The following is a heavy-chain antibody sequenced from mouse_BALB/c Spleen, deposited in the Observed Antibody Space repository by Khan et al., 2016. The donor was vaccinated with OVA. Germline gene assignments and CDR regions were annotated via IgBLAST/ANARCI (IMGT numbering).Heavy chain of an antibody. D-gene: IGHD2-14*01. Sequence: QVQLQQSGTEVVRPGASVKLSCKASGYTFSNYWINWVKQRPGQGLEWIGNIYPSDSYTNYNQNFKDKATLTVDKSSSTAYMQLSSPTSEDSAVYYCSREVRLHYYAMDYWGQGTSVTVSS. V-gene: IGHV1-69*02. CDR2: IYPSDSYT. CDR1: GYTFSNYW. CDR3: SREVRLHYYAMDY. J-gene: IGHJ4*01.